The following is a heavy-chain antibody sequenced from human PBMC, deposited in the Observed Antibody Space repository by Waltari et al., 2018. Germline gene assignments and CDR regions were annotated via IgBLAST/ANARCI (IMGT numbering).Heavy chain of an antibody. CDR1: GGSISSYY. V-gene: IGHV4-4*07. CDR3: ARGRPYYDFWSGYSTYYFDY. CDR2: LYTSGST. J-gene: IGHJ4*02. D-gene: IGHD3-3*01. Sequence: QVQLQESGPGLVKPSETLSLTCTVSGGSISSYYWSWIRQPAGKGLEWIGRLYTSGSTNYNPSLKSRVTMSVDTSKNQFSLKLSSVTAADTAVYYCARGRPYYDFWSGYSTYYFDYWGQGTLVTVSS.